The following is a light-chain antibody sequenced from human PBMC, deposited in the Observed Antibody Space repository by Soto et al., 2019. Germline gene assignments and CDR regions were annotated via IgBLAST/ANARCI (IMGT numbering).Light chain of an antibody. CDR1: QSFGANF. V-gene: IGKV3-20*01. J-gene: IGKJ4*01. CDR2: AAS. Sequence: EIVLTQSPATQSLSPGERATLSCRASQSFGANFLAWYQQKPGQAPRLLIYAASSRATGIPDRFSGSASGTDFTLTISRLEPEDFAVYYRQRYGSSPLTFGGGTNIEIK. CDR3: QRYGSSPLT.